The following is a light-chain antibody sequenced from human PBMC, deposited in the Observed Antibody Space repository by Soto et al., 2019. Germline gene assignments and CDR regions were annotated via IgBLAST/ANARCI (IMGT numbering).Light chain of an antibody. J-gene: IGLJ2*01. Sequence: QSVLTRSPSESATPGQRVTISCSGSGSNIGTHAVNWYQQVPGTAPTLLIFRNHQRPSGVPDRFSGSKSGTSASLAISGPQSEDEADYYCAAWDDSLRAVVFGGGTKLTVL. CDR1: GSNIGTHA. V-gene: IGLV1-44*01. CDR3: AAWDDSLRAVV. CDR2: RNH.